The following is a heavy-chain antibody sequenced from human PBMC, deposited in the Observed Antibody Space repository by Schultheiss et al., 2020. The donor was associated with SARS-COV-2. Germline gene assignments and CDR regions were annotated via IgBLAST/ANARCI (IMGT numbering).Heavy chain of an antibody. J-gene: IGHJ4*02. D-gene: IGHD6-13*01. Sequence: GGSVRLSCAASGFTFSSYAMSWVRQAPGKGLEWVAVISYDGSNKYYADSVKGRFTISRDNSKNTLYLQMNSLRAEDTAVYYCASTQDPYSTPFDYWGQGTLVTVSS. V-gene: IGHV3-30*04. CDR3: ASTQDPYSTPFDY. CDR1: GFTFSSYA. CDR2: ISYDGSNK.